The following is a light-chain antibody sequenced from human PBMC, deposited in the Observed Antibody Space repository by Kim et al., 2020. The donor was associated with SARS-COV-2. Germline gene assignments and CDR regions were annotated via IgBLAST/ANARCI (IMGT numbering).Light chain of an antibody. V-gene: IGKV4-1*01. J-gene: IGKJ2*01. CDR3: QQYYSTPYT. Sequence: TINCKSRQSVLYSSTNQNSLAWYQQKPGQPPKLLIYWASTREYGVPDRFSGSGSGTDFTLTISSLQAEDVAVYYCQQYYSTPYTFGQGTKLEI. CDR1: QSVLYSSTNQNS. CDR2: WAS.